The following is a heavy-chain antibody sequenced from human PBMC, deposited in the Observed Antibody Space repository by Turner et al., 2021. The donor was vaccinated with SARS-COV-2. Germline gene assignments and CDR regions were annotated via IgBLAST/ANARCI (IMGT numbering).Heavy chain of an antibody. Sequence: EVQLVESGGGLVQPGGSLRLSCAASGFSFSNYWMHWVRQAPGKVLVWVSRINVDGSSTTYADSVKGLFTISRDNANNALYLQMNSLRADDTAVYYCAKRENWLGVWGQGTTVTVSS. J-gene: IGHJ6*02. CDR1: GFSFSNYW. CDR2: INVDGSST. D-gene: IGHD1-1*01. CDR3: AKRENWLGV. V-gene: IGHV3-74*01.